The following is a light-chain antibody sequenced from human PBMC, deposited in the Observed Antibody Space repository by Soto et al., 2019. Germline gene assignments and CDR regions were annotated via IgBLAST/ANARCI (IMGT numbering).Light chain of an antibody. CDR3: QHYCISPST. CDR2: GAS. CDR1: QSVSSSY. V-gene: IGKV3-20*01. J-gene: IGKJ3*01. Sequence: EIVLKQSPGTLSLSPGERATLSCRASQSVSSSYLAWYQQKPGQAPRLLIYGASSRATGIPDRFSGSGSGAHFTLTISRLEPEDFPVSYCQHYCISPSTFGPGTIVDIK.